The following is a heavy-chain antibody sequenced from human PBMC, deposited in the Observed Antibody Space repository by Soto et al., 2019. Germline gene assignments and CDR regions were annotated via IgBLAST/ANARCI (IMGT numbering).Heavy chain of an antibody. J-gene: IGHJ5*02. CDR1: RDTFSSYA. Sequence: QAQLVQSGAEVKKPGSSVKVSCKASRDTFSSYAITWVRQAPGQGLEWMGGIIPTFGSPKYAQNFQGRLTITADDSTYTAYMELASLTSDDTAVYYCARAVVPKYNWFDPWVQGTLVTVSS. V-gene: IGHV1-69*01. CDR3: ARAVVPKYNWFDP. D-gene: IGHD2-21*01. CDR2: IIPTFGSP.